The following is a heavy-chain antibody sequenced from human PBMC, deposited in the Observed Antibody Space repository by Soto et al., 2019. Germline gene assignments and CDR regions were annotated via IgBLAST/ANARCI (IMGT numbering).Heavy chain of an antibody. J-gene: IGHJ4*02. D-gene: IGHD4-17*01. Sequence: EVQLVESGGGLVQPGGSLRLSCAASQFTVSTSYMSWVRQAPGKGLEWVSVIYSGGNTYYADSVKGRFTISRDTSKNTLYLQMNSVRAEDTAVYYCARQKKFLDYGGPNDYWGQGTLVTVSS. CDR3: ARQKKFLDYGGPNDY. CDR2: IYSGGNT. CDR1: QFTVSTSY. V-gene: IGHV3-66*04.